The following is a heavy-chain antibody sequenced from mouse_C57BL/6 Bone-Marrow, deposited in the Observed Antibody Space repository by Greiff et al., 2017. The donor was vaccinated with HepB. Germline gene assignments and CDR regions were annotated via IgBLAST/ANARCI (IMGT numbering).Heavy chain of an antibody. Sequence: VQRVESGAELVKPGASVKISCKASGYAFSSYWMNWVKQRPGKGLEWIGQIYPGDGDTNYNGKFKGKATLTADKSSSTAYMQLSSLTSEDSAVYFCARAIYYDYLFAYWGQGTLVTVSA. CDR1: GYAFSSYW. V-gene: IGHV1-80*01. D-gene: IGHD2-4*01. J-gene: IGHJ3*01. CDR2: IYPGDGDT. CDR3: ARAIYYDYLFAY.